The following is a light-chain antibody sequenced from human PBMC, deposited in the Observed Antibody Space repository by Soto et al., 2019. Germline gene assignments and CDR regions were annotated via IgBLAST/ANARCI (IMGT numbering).Light chain of an antibody. V-gene: IGKV3-15*01. J-gene: IGKJ1*01. CDR2: GAS. Sequence: EILMTQSPATLSVSPGERATLSCRAGQSVWSDLAWYQQKSGQAPRLLIYGASTRATGIPARFSGSGSGTEFTLTISSLQSEDFAVYYCQQYNKWHPETFGQGTKVDI. CDR3: QQYNKWHPET. CDR1: QSVWSD.